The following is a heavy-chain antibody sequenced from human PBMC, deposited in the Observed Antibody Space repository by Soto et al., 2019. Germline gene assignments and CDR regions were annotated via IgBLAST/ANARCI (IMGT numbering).Heavy chain of an antibody. J-gene: IGHJ6*02. CDR3: ARDSVVVVAATGFHYYYGMDV. CDR2: IIPILGIA. Sequence: ASVKVSCKASGGTFSSYAISWVRQAPGQGLEWMGRIIPILGIANYAQKFQGRGTITADKSTSTAYMELSSLRSEDTAVYYCARDSVVVVAATGFHYYYGMDVWGQGTTVTVSS. CDR1: GGTFSSYA. V-gene: IGHV1-69*04. D-gene: IGHD2-15*01.